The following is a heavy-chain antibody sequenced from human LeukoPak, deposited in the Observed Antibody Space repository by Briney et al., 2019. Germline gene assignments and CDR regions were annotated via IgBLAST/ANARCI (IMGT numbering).Heavy chain of an antibody. CDR2: ISAYNGNT. CDR1: GYTLSSYG. D-gene: IGHD3-10*01. CDR3: ARDSVDGSGTYYNDSPVY. J-gene: IGHJ4*02. V-gene: IGHV1-18*01. Sequence: GASVKVSCKASGYTLSSYGISWVRQAPGQGLEWMGWISAYNGNTDYAQNLRGRLIMTTDTSTSTAYMELRSLRSDDTAVYYCARDSVDGSGTYYNDSPVYWGQGALVTVSS.